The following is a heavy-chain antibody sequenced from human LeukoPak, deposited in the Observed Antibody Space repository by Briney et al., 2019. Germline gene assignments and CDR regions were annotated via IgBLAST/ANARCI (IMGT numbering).Heavy chain of an antibody. CDR2: IYTSGST. CDR1: GGSISNCY. CDR3: AREPQLMGADY. V-gene: IGHV4-4*07. D-gene: IGHD2-8*01. J-gene: IGHJ4*02. Sequence: SETLSLTCTVSGGSISNCYWSWIRQPAGKGLEWIGRIYTSGSTNYNPSLKSRITMSVDTSKNQFSLKLTSVTAADTAVYYCAREPQLMGADYWGQGTLVTVSS.